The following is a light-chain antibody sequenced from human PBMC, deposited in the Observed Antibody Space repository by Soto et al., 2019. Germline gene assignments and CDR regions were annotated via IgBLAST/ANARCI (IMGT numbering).Light chain of an antibody. CDR2: EVT. J-gene: IGLJ1*01. CDR1: SSDVGAYNY. Sequence: QSALTQPASVSGSPGQSITISCTGTSSDVGAYNYVSWYQHHPGKVPKLLIYEVTNRPSGVSDRFSGSKSGNTASLTISGLQAEDEADYYYQSFDGSLSGYVFGTGTKLTVL. V-gene: IGLV2-14*01. CDR3: QSFDGSLSGYV.